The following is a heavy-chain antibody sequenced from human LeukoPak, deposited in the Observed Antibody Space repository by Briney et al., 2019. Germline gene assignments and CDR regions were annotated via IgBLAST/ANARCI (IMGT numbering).Heavy chain of an antibody. CDR1: GDSISYFY. V-gene: IGHV4-4*07. Sequence: SETLSLTCSVSGDSISYFYWSWIRQAAGKGLEWIGRIYSGTTTYNPSLKSRVTMSLDTSKNQVSLTLTSVTAADTALYYCARDSGTTGEVKFDPWGQGTLVTVSS. J-gene: IGHJ5*02. D-gene: IGHD3-10*01. CDR3: ARDSGTTGEVKFDP. CDR2: IYSGTT.